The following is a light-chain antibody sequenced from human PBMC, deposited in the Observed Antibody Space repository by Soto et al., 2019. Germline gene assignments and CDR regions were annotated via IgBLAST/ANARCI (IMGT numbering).Light chain of an antibody. CDR1: SSDVGGYDH. CDR3: SSYTSKDTLV. CDR2: DVS. V-gene: IGLV2-14*03. J-gene: IGLJ3*02. Sequence: QSALTQPASVSGSPGQSITISCTGTSSDVGGYDHVSWYQQHPGKAPKLIIYDVSIRPSGVSNHFSGSKSGNTASLAVSGLQAEDEADYYCSSYTSKDTLVFGGGTKLTVL.